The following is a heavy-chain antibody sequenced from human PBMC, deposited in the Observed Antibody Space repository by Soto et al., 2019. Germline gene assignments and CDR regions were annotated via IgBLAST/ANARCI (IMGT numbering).Heavy chain of an antibody. D-gene: IGHD3-3*01. J-gene: IGHJ6*02. V-gene: IGHV3-7*03. Sequence: PGGSLRLSCAASAFTFSSYWMSWVRQAPGRGLEWVANIKQEGSEKSYVDSVKGRFTISRDNAKNSLYLQMNSLRAEDAAVYYRARGSQGHYDLHYGVDVWGQGTTVTVSS. CDR1: AFTFSSYW. CDR2: IKQEGSEK. CDR3: ARGSQGHYDLHYGVDV.